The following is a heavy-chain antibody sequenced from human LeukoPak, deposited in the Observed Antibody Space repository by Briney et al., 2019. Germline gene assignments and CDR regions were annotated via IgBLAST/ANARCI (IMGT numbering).Heavy chain of an antibody. CDR2: INPHSGDT. CDR3: AKDMRSRGYSGYDCFDY. D-gene: IGHD5-12*01. J-gene: IGHJ4*02. Sequence: ASVKVSCKASRYTFTGYYMHWVRQAPGQGLEWMGWINPHSGDTNYEQKFQGRVTMTRDTSTSTAYMEVSRLRSDDTAVYYCAKDMRSRGYSGYDCFDYWGQGTLVTVSS. V-gene: IGHV1-2*02. CDR1: RYTFTGYY.